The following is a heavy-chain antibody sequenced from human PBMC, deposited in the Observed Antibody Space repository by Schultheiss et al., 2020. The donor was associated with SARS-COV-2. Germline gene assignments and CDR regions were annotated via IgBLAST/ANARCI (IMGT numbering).Heavy chain of an antibody. D-gene: IGHD2-15*01. CDR2: ISSSSSTI. CDR1: GFTFSSYS. V-gene: IGHV3-48*04. J-gene: IGHJ4*02. Sequence: GGSLRLSCAASGFTFSSYSMNWVRQAPGKGLEWVSYISSSSSTIYYADSVKGRFTISRDNAKNSLYLQMNSLRAEDTAVYYCARDATYSKYYFDYWGQGTLVTVSS. CDR3: ARDATYSKYYFDY.